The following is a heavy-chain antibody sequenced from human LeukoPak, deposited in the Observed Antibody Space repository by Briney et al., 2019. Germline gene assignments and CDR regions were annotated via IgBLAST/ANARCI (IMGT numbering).Heavy chain of an antibody. CDR3: AKGQGIRWGAFDI. CDR1: GFTFSSYG. D-gene: IGHD3-16*01. CDR2: ISYDGSNK. J-gene: IGHJ3*02. Sequence: GRSLRLSCAASGFTFSSYGMHWVRQAPGKGLEWVAVISYDGSNKYYADSEKGRFTISRDNSKNTLYLQMNSLRAEDTAVYYCAKGQGIRWGAFDIWGQGTMVIVSS. V-gene: IGHV3-30*18.